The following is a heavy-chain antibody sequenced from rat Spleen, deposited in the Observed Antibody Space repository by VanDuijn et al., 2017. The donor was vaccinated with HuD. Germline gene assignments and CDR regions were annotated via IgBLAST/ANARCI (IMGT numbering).Heavy chain of an antibody. J-gene: IGHJ3*01. CDR1: GFTFSDYY. CDR2: ITSGGST. CDR3: ARLGTEAIGNWFSY. D-gene: IGHD1-11*01. V-gene: IGHV5-25*01. Sequence: EVQLVESGGGLVQPGRSLKLSCAASGFTFSDYYMAWVRQAPTKGLEWVATITSGGSTYYRDSVKGRFTVSRDNAKSTLYLQIDSLRSEDTATYYCARLGTEAIGNWFSYWGQGTLVTVSS.